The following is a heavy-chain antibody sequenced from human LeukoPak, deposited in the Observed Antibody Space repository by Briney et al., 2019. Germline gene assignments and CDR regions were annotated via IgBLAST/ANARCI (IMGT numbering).Heavy chain of an antibody. Sequence: SETLSLTCTVSGSSISSYYWSWIRQPPGKGLEWIGYIYYSGSTNYNPSLKSRVTISVDTSKNQFSLKLSSVTAADTAVYYRARGRRGWVDYWGQGTLVTVSS. CDR2: IYYSGST. J-gene: IGHJ4*02. V-gene: IGHV4-59*01. D-gene: IGHD6-19*01. CDR1: GSSISSYY. CDR3: ARGRRGWVDY.